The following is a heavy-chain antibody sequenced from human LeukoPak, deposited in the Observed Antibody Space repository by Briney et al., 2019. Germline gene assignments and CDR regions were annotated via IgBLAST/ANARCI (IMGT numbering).Heavy chain of an antibody. CDR2: IYHSGST. CDR1: GYSISSGYY. CDR3: VRGAFFLSYFDY. D-gene: IGHD2/OR15-2a*01. Sequence: SETLSLTCTVSGYSISSGYYWGWIRQPPGKGLEWIGSIYHSGSTYYNPSLKSRVAISVDTSKNQFSLKLSSVTAADTAVYYCVRGAFFLSYFDYWGQGTLVTVSS. J-gene: IGHJ4*02. V-gene: IGHV4-38-2*02.